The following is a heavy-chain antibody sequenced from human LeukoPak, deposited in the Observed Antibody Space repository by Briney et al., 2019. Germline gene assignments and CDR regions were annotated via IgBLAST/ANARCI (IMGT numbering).Heavy chain of an antibody. V-gene: IGHV3-30-3*01. CDR1: GFTFSSYA. Sequence: GGSLRLSCAASGFTFSSYAMHWVRQAPGKGLEWVAVISYDGSNKYYADSVKGRFTISRDNSKNTLYLQMNSLRAEDTAVYYCARVPGRDCSITSCRDLVKFDYWGQGTLVTVSS. CDR2: ISYDGSNK. J-gene: IGHJ4*02. CDR3: ARVPGRDCSITSCRDLVKFDY. D-gene: IGHD2-2*01.